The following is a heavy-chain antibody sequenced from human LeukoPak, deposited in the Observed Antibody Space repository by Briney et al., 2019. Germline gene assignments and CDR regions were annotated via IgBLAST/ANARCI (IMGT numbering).Heavy chain of an antibody. CDR2: IYYSGST. J-gene: IGHJ6*03. V-gene: IGHV4-39*07. CDR3: AREEPSLPNYYYYYMDV. Sequence: SETLSLTCTVSGGSISSSSYYWGWIRQPPGKGLEWIGSIYYSGSTNYNPSLKSRVTVSVDTSKNQFSLKLSSVTAADTAVYYCAREEPSLPNYYYYYMDVWGKGTTVTVSS. CDR1: GGSISSSSYY.